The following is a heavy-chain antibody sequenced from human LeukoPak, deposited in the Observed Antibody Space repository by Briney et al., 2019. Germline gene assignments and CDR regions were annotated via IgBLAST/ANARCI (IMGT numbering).Heavy chain of an antibody. V-gene: IGHV1-18*01. J-gene: IGHJ2*01. CDR3: ARDRDWVFDL. D-gene: IGHD2-21*02. Sequence: ASVKVSCKASGYTFTDYNFSWVRQAPGQGLEWMGWISTYNGDTKYAQNFQGRVTMTTDTSTTTAYMEVRSLGSDDTAVYYCARDRDWVFDLWGRGTLVTVSS. CDR1: GYTFTDYN. CDR2: ISTYNGDT.